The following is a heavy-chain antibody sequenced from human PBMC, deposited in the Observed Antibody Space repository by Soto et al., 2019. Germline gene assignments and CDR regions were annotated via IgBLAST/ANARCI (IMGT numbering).Heavy chain of an antibody. D-gene: IGHD3-10*01. CDR1: GGNIRSYY. CDR3: ARDLYYYASGNYFDS. CDR2: IYYSGST. Sequence: SETQSLTSAVSGGNIRSYYWSWIRQPPGKGLEWIGYIYYSGSTNYNPSLKSRVTISVDTSKNQFSLKLNSVTAADTAVYYCARDLYYYASGNYFDSWGQGSLVTVS. V-gene: IGHV4-59*01. J-gene: IGHJ4*02.